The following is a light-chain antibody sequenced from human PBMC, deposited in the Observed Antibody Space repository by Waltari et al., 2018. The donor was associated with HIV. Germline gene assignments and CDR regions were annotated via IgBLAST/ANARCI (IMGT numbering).Light chain of an antibody. CDR2: DDS. CDR1: NLGSQS. J-gene: IGLJ2*01. V-gene: IGLV3-21*02. CDR3: QVWHSNSDHVV. Sequence: SYVLTQPPSVSVAPGQTARITSEGNNLGSQSVHWYQQRPGQAPALVVHDDSDRPSGIPERFSGANPGNTATLTISRVEAGDEADYYCQVWHSNSDHVVFGGGTKLTVL.